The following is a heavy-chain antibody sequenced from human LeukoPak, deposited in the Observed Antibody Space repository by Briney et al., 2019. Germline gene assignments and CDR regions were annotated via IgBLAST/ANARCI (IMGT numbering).Heavy chain of an antibody. Sequence: PSETLSLTCTVSGYSISSGYYWGWIRQPPGKGLEWIGSIYHSGSTYYNPSLKSRVTISVDTSKNQFSLKLSSVTAADTAVYYCARGHSKWELLRMEWFDPWGQGTLVTVSS. CDR1: GYSISSGYY. CDR3: ARGHSKWELLRMEWFDP. J-gene: IGHJ5*02. CDR2: IYHSGST. D-gene: IGHD1-26*01. V-gene: IGHV4-38-2*02.